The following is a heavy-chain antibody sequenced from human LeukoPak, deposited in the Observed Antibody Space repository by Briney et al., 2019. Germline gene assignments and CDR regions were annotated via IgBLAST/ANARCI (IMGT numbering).Heavy chain of an antibody. CDR1: GFTFSSYA. J-gene: IGHJ4*02. CDR3: AKVYGSYYDSSGYYSYYFDY. Sequence: PGGSLRLSRAASGFTFSSYAMSWVRQAPGKGLEWVSAISGSGGSTYYADSVKGRFTISRDNSKNTLYLQMNSLRAEDTAVYYCAKVYGSYYDSSGYYSYYFDYWGQGTLVTVSS. V-gene: IGHV3-23*01. D-gene: IGHD3-22*01. CDR2: ISGSGGST.